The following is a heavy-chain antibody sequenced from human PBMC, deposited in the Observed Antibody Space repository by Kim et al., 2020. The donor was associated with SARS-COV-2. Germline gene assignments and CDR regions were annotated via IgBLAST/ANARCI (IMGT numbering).Heavy chain of an antibody. V-gene: IGHV3-23*01. Sequence: ADAVSGRFTISRDNSNNRLYLKMNSRRAEDTALYYCARDRTVEVPEDWFDSWGQGTLVTVSA. D-gene: IGHD2-2*01. CDR3: ARDRTVEVPEDWFDS. J-gene: IGHJ5*01.